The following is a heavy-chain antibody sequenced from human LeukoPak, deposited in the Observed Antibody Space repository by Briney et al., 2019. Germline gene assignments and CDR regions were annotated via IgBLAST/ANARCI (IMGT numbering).Heavy chain of an antibody. CDR2: VDSSGNT. Sequence: SETLSLTCSVSVVSMNGYYWSWLRQSAGNRLEWIGHVDSSGNTNYNPSLESRVTMSVDTSKNQFSLNLTSVTAADTAVYYCARAMSIAARLQTIFDYWGQGTLVTVSS. CDR1: VVSMNGYY. J-gene: IGHJ4*02. V-gene: IGHV4-4*07. CDR3: ARAMSIAARLQTIFDY. D-gene: IGHD6-6*01.